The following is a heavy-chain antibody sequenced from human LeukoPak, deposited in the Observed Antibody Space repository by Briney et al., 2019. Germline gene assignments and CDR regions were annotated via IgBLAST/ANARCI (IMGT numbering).Heavy chain of an antibody. CDR1: GFTFSNYW. CDR3: ARVVDKWLSSGGLYS. J-gene: IGHJ5*01. D-gene: IGHD3-22*01. CDR2: INGAGSTT. Sequence: GGSLRLSCAASGFTFSNYWMHWVRQPPGEGLAWVSRINGAGSTTNYADSVKGRFTISRDNAKNTVYLQMNSLRADDTAVYYCARVVDKWLSSGGLYSGGQGPLVAVSA. V-gene: IGHV3-74*01.